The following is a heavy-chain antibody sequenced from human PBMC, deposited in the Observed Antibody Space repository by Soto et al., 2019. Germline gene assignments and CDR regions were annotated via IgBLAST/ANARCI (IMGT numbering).Heavy chain of an antibody. V-gene: IGHV1-69*02. CDR1: GGTFSSYT. CDR3: ARSPRYNWFDP. J-gene: IGHJ5*02. Sequence: QVQLVQSGAEVQKPGSSVKVSCKASGGTFSSYTISWVRQAPGQGLEWMGRIIPILGIANYAQKFQGRVTITADKSTSTAYMELSSLRSEDTAVYYCARSPRYNWFDPWGQGTLVTVSS. CDR2: IIPILGIA.